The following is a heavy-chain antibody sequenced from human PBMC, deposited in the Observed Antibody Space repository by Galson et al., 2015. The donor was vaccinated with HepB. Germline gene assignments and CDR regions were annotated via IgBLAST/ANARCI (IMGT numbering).Heavy chain of an antibody. CDR2: ISSSGSTI. Sequence: LRLSCAASGFTFSDYYMSWIRQAPGKGLEWVSYISSSGSTIYYADSVKGRFTISRDNAKNSLYLQMNSLRAEDTAVYYCARDGLTGFDWLLPDYYYYYMDVWGEGTTVTVSS. D-gene: IGHD3-9*01. CDR3: ARDGLTGFDWLLPDYYYYYMDV. J-gene: IGHJ6*03. V-gene: IGHV3-11*01. CDR1: GFTFSDYY.